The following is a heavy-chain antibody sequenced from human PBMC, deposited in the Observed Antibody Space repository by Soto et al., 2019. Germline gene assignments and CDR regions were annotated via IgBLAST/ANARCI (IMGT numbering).Heavy chain of an antibody. CDR2: ISAYNGNT. CDR3: ARGGYHALVVPAANYYYGMDV. Sequence: QVQLVQSGAEVKKPEASVKVSCKASGYTFTSYGISWVRQAPGQGLEWMGWISAYNGNTNYAQKLQGRVTMTTDTSTSTAYMELRSLRSDDTAVYYCARGGYHALVVPAANYYYGMDVWDQGTTVTVSS. J-gene: IGHJ6*02. V-gene: IGHV1-18*01. CDR1: GYTFTSYG. D-gene: IGHD2-2*01.